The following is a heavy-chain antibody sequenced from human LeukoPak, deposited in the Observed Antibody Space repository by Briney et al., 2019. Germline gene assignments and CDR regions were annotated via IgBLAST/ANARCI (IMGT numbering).Heavy chain of an antibody. CDR3: ARRDWGQYYFDY. Sequence: PSETLSLTSTASGGSISSSTYYWRQIRQQPRKGLEWIGSIYYIGTTYYNPSLKSRVTISVDASKNQFSLKLSSVTAADTAVYYCARRDWGQYYFDYWGQGTLVTVSS. V-gene: IGHV4-39*01. CDR2: IYYIGTT. D-gene: IGHD7-27*01. CDR1: GGSISSSTYY. J-gene: IGHJ4*02.